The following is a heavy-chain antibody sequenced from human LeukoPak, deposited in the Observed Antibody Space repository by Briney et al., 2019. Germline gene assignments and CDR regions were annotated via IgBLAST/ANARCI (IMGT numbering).Heavy chain of an antibody. D-gene: IGHD6-6*01. V-gene: IGHV3-74*01. CDR3: ARGPYFASSSGYYYYYMDV. J-gene: IGHJ6*03. Sequence: RPGGSLRLSCAASGFTFSRYWMHWVRQAPGKGLVWVSRINPDGSPTTYADSVKSRFTISRDNAKNTLYLQMNSLRAEDTAVYYCARGPYFASSSGYYYYYMDVWGKGTTVTVSS. CDR2: INPDGSPT. CDR1: GFTFSRYW.